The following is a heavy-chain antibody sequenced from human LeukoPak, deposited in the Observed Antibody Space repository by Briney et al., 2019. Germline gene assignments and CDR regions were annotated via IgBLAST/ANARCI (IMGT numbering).Heavy chain of an antibody. CDR1: GFTFSSYA. D-gene: IGHD3-16*01. CDR3: AKGLASYYYYGIDV. CDR2: ISGSGGST. V-gene: IGHV3-23*01. Sequence: QPGGSLRLSCAASGFTFSSYAMSWVRHAPGKGLEWVSAISGSGGSTDYADSVKGRFTISRDNSKNTLYLQMNSLRAEDTAVYYCAKGLASYYYYGIDVWGQGTTVTVSS. J-gene: IGHJ6*02.